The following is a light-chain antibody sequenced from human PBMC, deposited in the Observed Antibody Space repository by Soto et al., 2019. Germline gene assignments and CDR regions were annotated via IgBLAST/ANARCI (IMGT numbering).Light chain of an antibody. Sequence: EIVLTQSPGTLSLSPGERATLSCRASQSVSSSYLAWHQQKPGQAPRLLIYGASSRATGIPDRFSGSGSGTDFTLTISRLEPGDFAVYYCQQYGSSTGYTFGQGTKLEIK. CDR3: QQYGSSTGYT. CDR2: GAS. J-gene: IGKJ2*01. CDR1: QSVSSSY. V-gene: IGKV3-20*01.